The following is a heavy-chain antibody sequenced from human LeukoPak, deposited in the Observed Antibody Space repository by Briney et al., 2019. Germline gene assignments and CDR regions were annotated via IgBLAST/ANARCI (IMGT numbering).Heavy chain of an antibody. V-gene: IGHV4-59*01. D-gene: IGHD4-17*01. CDR3: ARGVGYGDSRHYDH. CDR2: IYNYGST. J-gene: IGHJ4*01. Sequence: PSETLSLTCTVSGAATTSNYWAWIRQSPEKGPEWIGYIYNYGSTKYEPSLKSRVSISEDTAKNQFSLNLKSVTAADTAVYYCARGVGYGDSRHYDHWGHGILVTVSS. CDR1: GAATTSNY.